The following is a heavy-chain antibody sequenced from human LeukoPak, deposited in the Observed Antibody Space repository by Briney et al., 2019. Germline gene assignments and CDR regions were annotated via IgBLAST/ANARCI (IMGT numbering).Heavy chain of an antibody. J-gene: IGHJ4*02. CDR2: ISYDGSNK. D-gene: IGHD3-22*01. CDR1: GFTFSSYA. V-gene: IGHV3-30-3*01. CDR3: AREISITMIVVDPI. Sequence: PGGSLRLSCAASGFTFSSYAMHWVRQAPGKGLEWVAVISYDGSNKYYADFVRGRFTISRDNSKNTLYLQMNSLRADDTAMYYCAREISITMIVVDPIWGQGTLVTVSS.